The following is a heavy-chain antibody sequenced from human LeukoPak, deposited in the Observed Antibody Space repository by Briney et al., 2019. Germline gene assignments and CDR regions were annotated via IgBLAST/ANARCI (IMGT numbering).Heavy chain of an antibody. CDR1: GGSISSSTYY. D-gene: IGHD6-25*01. V-gene: IGHV4-39*07. Sequence: SGTLSLTCTVSGGSISSSTYYWGWIRQPPGKGLEWIGSIYYSGSTYYNPSLRSRVTISVDTSKNQFSLKLSSVTAADTAVYYCARGRGLGYYFDYWGQGTLVTVSS. CDR3: ARGRGLGYYFDY. CDR2: IYYSGST. J-gene: IGHJ4*02.